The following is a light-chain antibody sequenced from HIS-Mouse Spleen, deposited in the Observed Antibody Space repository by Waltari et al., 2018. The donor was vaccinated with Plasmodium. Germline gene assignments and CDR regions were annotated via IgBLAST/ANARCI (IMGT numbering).Light chain of an antibody. J-gene: IGLJ2*01. CDR1: SLRSSY. CDR2: GKN. Sequence: SSELTQDPAVSVALGQTVRITCQGDSLRSSYASWYQQKPGHAPVLVIYGKNNRPSGIPDRFSGSSSGNTASLTITGAQAEDEADYYCNSRDSSGTHGVFGGGTKLTVL. V-gene: IGLV3-19*01. CDR3: NSRDSSGTHGV.